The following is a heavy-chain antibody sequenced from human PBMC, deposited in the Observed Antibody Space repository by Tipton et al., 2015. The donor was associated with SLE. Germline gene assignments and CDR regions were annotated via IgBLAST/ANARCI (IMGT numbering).Heavy chain of an antibody. CDR3: AREGSWDLDN. Sequence: SLRLSCVASGFTFSSYTMHWVRRAPGKGLEWVSSISGTSSYIFQADSLKGRFTVSRDNAKNSVYLQMDSLGAEDTAMYYCAREGSWDLDNWGQGTLATVSA. J-gene: IGHJ4*02. CDR2: ISGTSSYI. CDR1: GFTFSSYT. V-gene: IGHV3-21*06. D-gene: IGHD1-26*01.